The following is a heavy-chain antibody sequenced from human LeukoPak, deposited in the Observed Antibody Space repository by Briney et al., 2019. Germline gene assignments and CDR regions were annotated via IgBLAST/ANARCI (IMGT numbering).Heavy chain of an antibody. CDR2: ISSNRGST. J-gene: IGHJ6*02. CDR1: GFTFSSYA. V-gene: IGHV3-64*01. D-gene: IGHD1-26*01. Sequence: GGSLRLSGAASGFTFSSYAMDWVRQAPGKGLEYVSAISSNRGSTYYANSVKGRFTISRDNSKNTLYLQMGSLRAEDMAVYYCARDGVGAPLQFGMDVWGQARKVGVSS. CDR3: ARDGVGAPLQFGMDV.